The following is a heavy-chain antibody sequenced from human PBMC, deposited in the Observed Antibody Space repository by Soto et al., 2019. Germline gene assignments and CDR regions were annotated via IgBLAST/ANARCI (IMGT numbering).Heavy chain of an antibody. Sequence: GASVKVSCKTSGYTFTTCYIHWLRQAPGQGLEWMGIINPNGGGPNYAQSFQGRITMTRDTSTSTVYMELSSLRSEDTAVYYCARCGRDGYDYVNYFQYWGQGTLVTVSS. D-gene: IGHD5-12*01. CDR1: GYTFTTCY. J-gene: IGHJ4*02. CDR3: ARCGRDGYDYVNYFQY. V-gene: IGHV1-46*01. CDR2: INPNGGGP.